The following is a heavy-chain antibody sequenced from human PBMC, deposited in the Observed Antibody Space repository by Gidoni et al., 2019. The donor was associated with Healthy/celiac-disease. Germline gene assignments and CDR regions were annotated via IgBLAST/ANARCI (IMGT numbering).Heavy chain of an antibody. J-gene: IGHJ5*02. CDR3: AKDFNPRYYYDSRTRPENWFDP. V-gene: IGHV3-30*18. D-gene: IGHD3-22*01. CDR2: ISYYGSNK. CDR1: GFTFSSYG. Sequence: QVQPVESGGGVVQPGRSLSLSCAASGFTFSSYGMHQVRQAPGKGLEWVAVISYYGSNKYYADSVKGRFTISRDNSKNTLYLQMNSLRAEDTAVYYCAKDFNPRYYYDSRTRPENWFDPWGQGTLVTVSS.